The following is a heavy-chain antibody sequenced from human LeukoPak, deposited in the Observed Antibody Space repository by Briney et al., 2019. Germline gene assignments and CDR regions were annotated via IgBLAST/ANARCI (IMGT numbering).Heavy chain of an antibody. CDR3: VRITWWYFDY. V-gene: IGHV3-72*01. CDR2: IRDKTKTYTT. Sequence: PGGSLRLSCVASGFTFSDHYMDWVRQAPGKGLEGVGRIRDKTKTYTTEYAASVKGRFSISRDDSKSSMFLNMNSLRTEDTAIYYCVRITWWYFDYWGQGTLVTVSS. D-gene: IGHD2-8*02. J-gene: IGHJ4*02. CDR1: GFTFSDHY.